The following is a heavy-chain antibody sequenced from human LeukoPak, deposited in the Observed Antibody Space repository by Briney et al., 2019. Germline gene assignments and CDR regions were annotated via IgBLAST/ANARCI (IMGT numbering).Heavy chain of an antibody. J-gene: IGHJ4*02. CDR3: ARDRKAGGFVD. CDR2: ISSSGSTI. CDR1: GFTFSSYE. Sequence: GGSLRLSCAASGFTFSSYEMNWVRQAPGKGLEWVSYISSSGSTIYYADSVKGRFTISRDNAKNSLYLQMNSLRAEDTAVYYCARDRKAGGFVDWGQGTLVTVSS. D-gene: IGHD3-16*01. V-gene: IGHV3-48*03.